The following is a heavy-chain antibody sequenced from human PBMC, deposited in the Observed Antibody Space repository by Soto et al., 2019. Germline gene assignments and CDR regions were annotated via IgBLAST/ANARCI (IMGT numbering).Heavy chain of an antibody. Sequence: ASETLSLTCTVSGDSISSGGYYWSWIRQHPGKGLEWIGYIYYSGSTYYNPSLKSRVIISVDTSKNQFSLKLSSVTAADTAVYYCARGSTVAAIXFAYWGQGTLVTVSS. D-gene: IGHD2-15*01. CDR3: ARGSTVAAIXFAY. CDR1: GDSISSGGYY. CDR2: IYYSGST. V-gene: IGHV4-31*03. J-gene: IGHJ4*02.